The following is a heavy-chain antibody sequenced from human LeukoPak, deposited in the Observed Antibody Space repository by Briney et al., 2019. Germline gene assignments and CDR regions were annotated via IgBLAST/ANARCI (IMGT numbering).Heavy chain of an antibody. CDR3: AKDLSVVGSEFGY. D-gene: IGHD5-12*01. Sequence: GGSLRLSCAASGFTFSSYAMSWVRQAPGKGLEWVSAISGSGGSTYYADSVKGRFTISRDNSENTLYLQMNSLRAEDTAVYYCAKDLSVVGSEFGYWGQGTLVTVSS. CDR1: GFTFSSYA. V-gene: IGHV3-23*01. CDR2: ISGSGGST. J-gene: IGHJ4*02.